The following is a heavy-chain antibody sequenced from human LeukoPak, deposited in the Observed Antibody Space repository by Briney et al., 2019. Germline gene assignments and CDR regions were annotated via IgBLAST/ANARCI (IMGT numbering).Heavy chain of an antibody. Sequence: GGSLRLSCAASGFSFSTYGMHWVRQAPGKGLEWVTFIRYDGSSKHYADSVKGRFTISRDNSKNTLYLQMNSLRAEDTAVYYCAKSYYGSGSYYRVDAFDIWGQGTMVTVSS. CDR2: IRYDGSSK. J-gene: IGHJ3*02. D-gene: IGHD3-10*01. V-gene: IGHV3-30*02. CDR1: GFSFSTYG. CDR3: AKSYYGSGSYYRVDAFDI.